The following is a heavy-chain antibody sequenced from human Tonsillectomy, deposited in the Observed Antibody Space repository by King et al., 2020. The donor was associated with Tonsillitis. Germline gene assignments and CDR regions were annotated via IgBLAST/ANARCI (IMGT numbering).Heavy chain of an antibody. J-gene: IGHJ6*03. CDR2: IRSKAYGGTT. Sequence: VQLVESGGGLVQPGRSLRLSCTASGFTFGDYAMSWFRQAPGKGLEWIGFIRSKAYGGTTEYAASVKGRFIISRDDSKSIAYLQMNSLKTEDTAVYYCTRDGMYSSSFYYYYYMDVWGKGTTVTVSS. V-gene: IGHV3-49*03. CDR1: GFTFGDYA. D-gene: IGHD6-6*01. CDR3: TRDGMYSSSFYYYYYMDV.